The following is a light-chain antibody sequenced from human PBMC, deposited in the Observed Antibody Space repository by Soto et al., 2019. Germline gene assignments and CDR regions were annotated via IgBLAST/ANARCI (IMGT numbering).Light chain of an antibody. Sequence: DIQMTQSPSTLSASAGDRVTITCQASQDIRKYLNWYQQKPGKAPKLLIYTASDLLTGVPSRFSGSGSGINFTFTISSLQPEDIGTYYCQQYDNLPFTFGPGTKVEIK. CDR2: TAS. J-gene: IGKJ3*01. V-gene: IGKV1-33*01. CDR3: QQYDNLPFT. CDR1: QDIRKY.